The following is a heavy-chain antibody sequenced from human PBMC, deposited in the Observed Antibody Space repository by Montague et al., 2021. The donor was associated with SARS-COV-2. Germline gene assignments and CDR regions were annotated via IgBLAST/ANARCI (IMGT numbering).Heavy chain of an antibody. D-gene: IGHD2-15*01. J-gene: IGHJ4*01. CDR2: IPFTGST. V-gene: IGHV4-59*01. CDR1: GDSFTYFY. Sequence: SETLSLTCSVSGDSFTYFYWSWIRQSPGKGLEWIGYIPFTGSTNYNPSSKSRFTISVDISENQFYLTVTSVTAADTAVYYCARKVVLADCYGFSGHGTLVTVSS. CDR3: ARKVVLADCYGF.